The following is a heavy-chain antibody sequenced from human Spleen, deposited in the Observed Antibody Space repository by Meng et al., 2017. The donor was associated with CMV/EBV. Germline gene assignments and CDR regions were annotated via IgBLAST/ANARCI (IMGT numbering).Heavy chain of an antibody. D-gene: IGHD5-12*01. J-gene: IGHJ3*02. Sequence: ASVKVSCKASGYTFTGYYIHWVRQAPGQGLEWMGWINPNSGDTYYAQKIQGRATMTRDTSISTAYMELSRLRSDDTALYYCARTYDIVHDPFDIWGQGTMVTVSS. CDR2: INPNSGDT. V-gene: IGHV1-2*02. CDR1: GYTFTGYY. CDR3: ARTYDIVHDPFDI.